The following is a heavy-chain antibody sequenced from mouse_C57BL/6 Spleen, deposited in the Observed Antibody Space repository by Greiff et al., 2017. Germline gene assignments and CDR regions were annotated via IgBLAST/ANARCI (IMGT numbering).Heavy chain of an antibody. CDR3: ARSDYDGSGFDY. Sequence: VQLQQSGPVLVKPGASVKMSCKASGYTFTDYYMNWVKQSHGKSLEWIGVINPYNGGTSYNQKFKGKATLTVDKSSSTAYMELNSLTSEDSAVYYCARSDYDGSGFDYWGQGTTLTVSS. D-gene: IGHD2-4*01. J-gene: IGHJ2*01. V-gene: IGHV1-19*01. CDR1: GYTFTDYY. CDR2: INPYNGGT.